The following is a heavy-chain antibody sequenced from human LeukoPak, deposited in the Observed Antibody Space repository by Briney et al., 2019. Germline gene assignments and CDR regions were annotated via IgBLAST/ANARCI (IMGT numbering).Heavy chain of an antibody. CDR2: LNWNGGRT. V-gene: IGHV3-20*04. J-gene: IGHJ4*01. D-gene: IGHD6-13*01. CDR3: ARDDTPYSGDWYLLGLDY. Sequence: GGSLRLSCAVSGFTFGDYGMSWVRQAPGKGLEWVSGLNWNGGRTAYAESVKGRFTISRDDAENSLFLQMNSLKAEDTALYYCARDDTPYSGDWYLLGLDYWGHGTLVTVSS. CDR1: GFTFGDYG.